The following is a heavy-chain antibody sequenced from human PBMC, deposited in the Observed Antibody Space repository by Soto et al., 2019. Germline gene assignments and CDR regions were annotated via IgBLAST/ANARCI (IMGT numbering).Heavy chain of an antibody. CDR3: AREIVGAPDGAFDI. V-gene: IGHV4-31*03. J-gene: IGHJ3*02. Sequence: SETLSLTCTVSGGSISSGGYYWSWIRQHPGKGLEWIGYIYYSGSTYYNPSLKSRVTISVDTSKNQFSLKLSSVTAADTAVYYCAREIVGAPDGAFDIWGQGTMVTVSS. D-gene: IGHD1-26*01. CDR1: GGSISSGGYY. CDR2: IYYSGST.